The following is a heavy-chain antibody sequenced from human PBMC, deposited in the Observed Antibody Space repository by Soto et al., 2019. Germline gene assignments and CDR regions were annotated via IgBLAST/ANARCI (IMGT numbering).Heavy chain of an antibody. J-gene: IGHJ4*02. CDR2: IIPRFGTT. D-gene: IGHD1-1*01. CDR3: ARGRGLYNSGRSQLDY. V-gene: IGHV1-69*01. Sequence: QVQLVQSGAEVKKPGSSVRVSCKASGDTFSRYTVNWVRQAPRQGLEWMGGIIPRFGTTNFAPTLQGRVTITADESTNTVYMELSSLRSEDTDLYFCARGRGLYNSGRSQLDYWGQGTLVTVSS. CDR1: GDTFSRYT.